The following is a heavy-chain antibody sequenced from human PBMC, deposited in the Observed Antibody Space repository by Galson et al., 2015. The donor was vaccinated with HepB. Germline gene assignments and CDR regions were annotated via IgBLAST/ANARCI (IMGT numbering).Heavy chain of an antibody. CDR1: AFTFSSYA. D-gene: IGHD1-26*01. Sequence: SLRLSCAASAFTFSSYAMNWVRRAPGKGPEWVSAISGSGGRTHYTDSVKGRFTISRDNSKNTLYLQMNSLRAEDTAVYYCAKGVMAATTLFDYWGQGTLVTVSS. CDR3: AKGVMAATTLFDY. J-gene: IGHJ4*02. V-gene: IGHV3-23*01. CDR2: ISGSGGRT.